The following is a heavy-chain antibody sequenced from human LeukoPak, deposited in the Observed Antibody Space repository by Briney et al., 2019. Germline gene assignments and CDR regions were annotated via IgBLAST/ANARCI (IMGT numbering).Heavy chain of an antibody. V-gene: IGHV3-53*01. CDR1: GFTVSSNY. Sequence: GGSLRLSCAVSGFTVSSNYMTWVRQAPGKGLAWVSVIYSGGSIYYADSVKGRFTISRDISKNTVDLQLNSLRAEDTAVYYCASGKETSMAQGYWGQGTLVTVSS. J-gene: IGHJ4*02. CDR3: ASGKETSMAQGY. D-gene: IGHD5-18*01. CDR2: IYSGGSI.